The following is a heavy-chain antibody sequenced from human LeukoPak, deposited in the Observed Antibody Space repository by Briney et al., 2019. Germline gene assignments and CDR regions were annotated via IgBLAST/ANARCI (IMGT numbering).Heavy chain of an antibody. CDR2: ISVSSGST. V-gene: IGHV3-23*01. CDR1: GFTFSSYA. Sequence: GASLQISCAASGFTFSSYAMSWVRPAPGKGLEWVSGISVSSGSTYYADSVKGRFTISRDNSKNTLYLQMNSLRAEDTAVYYCARTSMVRGVPYYFDYWGQGTLVTVSS. J-gene: IGHJ4*02. D-gene: IGHD3-10*01. CDR3: ARTSMVRGVPYYFDY.